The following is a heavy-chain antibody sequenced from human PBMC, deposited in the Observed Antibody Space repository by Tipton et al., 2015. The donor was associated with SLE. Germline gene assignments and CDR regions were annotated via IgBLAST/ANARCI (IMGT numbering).Heavy chain of an antibody. J-gene: IGHJ6*03. CDR3: ARGVRIGGSLSGGGYYYYMDV. CDR2: FIPTFGTP. D-gene: IGHD4-23*01. CDR1: GYTFTSYG. Sequence: QVQLVQSGAEVKKPGASVKVSCKASGYTFTSYGISWVRQAPGQGLEWVGGFIPTFGTPNYAQKFQGRVTIIADESTSTVYLEVSSLRSEDTAVFYCARGVRIGGSLSGGGYYYYMDVWGKGTTVTVSS. V-gene: IGHV1-69*01.